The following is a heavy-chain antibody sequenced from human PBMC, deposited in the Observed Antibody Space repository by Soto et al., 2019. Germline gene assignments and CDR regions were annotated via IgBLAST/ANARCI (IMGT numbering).Heavy chain of an antibody. V-gene: IGHV3-33*07. Sequence: GGSLRLSCTASGFIFSSYGIYWVRQAPGKGLEWVALISSEGGDKYYADSVKGQFIISRDNSQKTVFLQMNNLRAEDTAVYYCAREAYCGGDCNSVLIDQWGQGTLVTVSS. CDR1: GFIFSSYG. D-gene: IGHD2-21*02. CDR2: ISSEGGDK. CDR3: AREAYCGGDCNSVLIDQ. J-gene: IGHJ5*02.